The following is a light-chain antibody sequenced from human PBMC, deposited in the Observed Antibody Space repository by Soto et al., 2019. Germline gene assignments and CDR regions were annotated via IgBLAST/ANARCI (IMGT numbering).Light chain of an antibody. V-gene: IGKV1-12*01. CDR3: QQANSFPRT. Sequence: DIQMTQSPSSVSASVGDRVTITCRASQGIGSWVAWYQQKPGKAPKLLIYSASSLQSGVPSRFSGSRSGTYFTLTITTLQPEDFATYYCQQANSFPRTFGQGTKVEIK. CDR2: SAS. CDR1: QGIGSW. J-gene: IGKJ1*01.